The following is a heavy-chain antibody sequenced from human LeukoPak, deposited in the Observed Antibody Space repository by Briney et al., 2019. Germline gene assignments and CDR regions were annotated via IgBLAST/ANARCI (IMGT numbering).Heavy chain of an antibody. CDR3: AREDVVLVDAVRYYYYGMDV. Sequence: ASVKVSCKSSGYNFISYYMHWVRQAPGQGLEWMGIINPSGGSTSYAQKFQDRVTMTRDTSTSTVYMELSSLKSEDTAVYYCAREDVVLVDAVRYYYYGMDVWGQGTTVTVSS. D-gene: IGHD2-8*01. CDR1: GYNFISYY. V-gene: IGHV1-46*01. J-gene: IGHJ6*02. CDR2: INPSGGST.